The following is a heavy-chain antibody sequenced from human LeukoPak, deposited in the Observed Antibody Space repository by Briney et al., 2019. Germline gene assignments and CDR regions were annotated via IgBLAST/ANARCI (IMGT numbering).Heavy chain of an antibody. CDR2: ISAYNGNT. Sequence: ASVKVSCKASGYTFTSYGISWVRQAPGQGLEWMGWISAYNGNTNYAQNLQSRFTMTTDTSTSTSYMELRSLRSDDTAVYYCARDEVITMVRGVIISPLFDYWGQGTLVTVSS. V-gene: IGHV1-18*01. CDR3: ARDEVITMVRGVIISPLFDY. J-gene: IGHJ4*02. D-gene: IGHD3-10*01. CDR1: GYTFTSYG.